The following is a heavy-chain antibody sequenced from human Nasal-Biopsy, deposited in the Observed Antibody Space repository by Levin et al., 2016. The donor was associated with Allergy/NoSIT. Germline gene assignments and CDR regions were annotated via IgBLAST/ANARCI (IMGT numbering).Heavy chain of an antibody. CDR3: ARVPHGTVVTSDYYFDL. V-gene: IGHV3-23*01. CDR1: GFTFSNYA. Sequence: GGSLRLSCAASGFTFSNYAMSWVRQTPGKGLEWVSRVSGGGGTTYYADSVRGRFSVSRDNFKNIVYVQMTSLRAEDSALYFCARVPHGTVVTSDYYFDLWGRGTQVTVSS. J-gene: IGHJ2*01. D-gene: IGHD4-23*01. CDR2: VSGGGGTT.